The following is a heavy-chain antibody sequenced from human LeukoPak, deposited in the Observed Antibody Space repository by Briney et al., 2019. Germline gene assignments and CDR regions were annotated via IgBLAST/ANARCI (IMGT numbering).Heavy chain of an antibody. CDR3: ARSELRYFDWTPFDP. Sequence: GGSLRLSCAASGFTFSSYSMNWVRQAPGKGLEWVSSISSSSSYIYYADSVKGRFTISRDNAKNSLYLQMNSLRAEDTAVYYCARSELRYFDWTPFDPWGQGTLVTVSS. V-gene: IGHV3-21*04. CDR1: GFTFSSYS. J-gene: IGHJ5*02. CDR2: ISSSSSYI. D-gene: IGHD3-9*01.